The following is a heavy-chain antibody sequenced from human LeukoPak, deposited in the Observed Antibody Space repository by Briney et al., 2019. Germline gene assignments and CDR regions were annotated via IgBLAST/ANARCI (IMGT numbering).Heavy chain of an antibody. CDR3: ARRRYYDSTGYLD. CDR1: SDSISSSNSY. V-gene: IGHV4-39*01. D-gene: IGHD3-22*01. CDR2: IYYSGRT. J-gene: IGHJ1*01. Sequence: PSQTLSLTCTVSSDSISSSNSYWGWVRQPPGKGLEWIGDIYYSGRTYYNSSLKSRLTLSVDTSRNQFSLKLSSVSASDAAAYCCARRRYYDSTGYLDWGQGTLVSVSP.